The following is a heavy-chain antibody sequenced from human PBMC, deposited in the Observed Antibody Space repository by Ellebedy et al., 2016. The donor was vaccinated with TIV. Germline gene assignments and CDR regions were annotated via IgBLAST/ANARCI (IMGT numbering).Heavy chain of an antibody. CDR2: IYYSGST. J-gene: IGHJ3*01. CDR3: AREDGDYPVDAFDV. CDR1: GGSISSSSYY. V-gene: IGHV4-39*02. Sequence: SETLSLTXAVSGGSISSSSYYWGWIRQPPGKGLEWLGNIYYSGSTHYNPSLKSRVTMSIDTSKNQFSLKLTSVTAADTAVYYCAREDGDYPVDAFDVWGQGTMVSVSS. D-gene: IGHD4-17*01.